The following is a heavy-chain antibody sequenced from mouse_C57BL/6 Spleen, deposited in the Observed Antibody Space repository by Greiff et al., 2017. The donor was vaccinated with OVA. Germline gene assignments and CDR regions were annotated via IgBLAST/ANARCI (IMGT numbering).Heavy chain of an antibody. CDR2: ILPGSGST. V-gene: IGHV1-9*01. J-gene: IGHJ3*01. CDR1: YFAFMASA. Sequence: QVQLQQSGAELVRPGSSVKLSCKDSYFAFMASAMHWVKQRPGHGLEWIGEILPGSGSTNYNEKFKGKATFTADTSSNTAYMQLSSLTTEDSAIYYCARRRDSNPFAYWGQGTLVTVSA. CDR3: ARRRDSNPFAY. D-gene: IGHD2-5*01.